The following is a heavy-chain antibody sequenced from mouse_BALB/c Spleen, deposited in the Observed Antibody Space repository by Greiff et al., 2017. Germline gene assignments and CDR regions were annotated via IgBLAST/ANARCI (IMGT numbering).Heavy chain of an antibody. CDR1: GFNIKDTY. V-gene: IGHV14-3*02. CDR3: ARNWAY. J-gene: IGHJ3*01. CDR2: IDPANGNT. Sequence: EVKLLESGAELVKPGASVKLSCTASGFNIKDTYMHWVKQRPEQGLEWIGRIDPANGNTKYDPKFQGKATITADTSSNTAYLQLSSLTSEDTAVYYCARNWAYWGQGTLVTVSA. D-gene: IGHD4-1*01.